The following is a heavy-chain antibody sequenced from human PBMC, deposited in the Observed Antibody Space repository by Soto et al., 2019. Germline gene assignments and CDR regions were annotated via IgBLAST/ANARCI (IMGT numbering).Heavy chain of an antibody. CDR2: IYSGGTT. V-gene: IGHV3-53*01. CDR1: GFNVSTNY. J-gene: IGHJ4*02. D-gene: IGHD1-26*01. CDR3: ARGSGSLYYFHY. Sequence: PGGSLRLSCAASGFNVSTNYMTWVRQAPGKGLEWVSVIYSGGTTYYADSVKGRFITSRDNFKNTLYLQMNNLRAEDTALYYCARGSGSLYYFHYWGQGTLVTVSS.